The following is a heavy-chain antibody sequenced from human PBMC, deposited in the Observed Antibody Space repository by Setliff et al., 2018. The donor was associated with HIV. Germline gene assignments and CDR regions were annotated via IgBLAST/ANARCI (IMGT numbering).Heavy chain of an antibody. CDR3: VREVRAAYKGPLWFGQSDPRPDTFDI. V-gene: IGHV1-2*04. CDR1: GYTFTAYY. Sequence: ASVKVSCKASGYTFTAYYIHWVRQAPGQGLEWMGWINPYSGGTNYAQNLQGWVTMTRDTSITAAYMELSRLTSDDTALYFCVREVRAAYKGPLWFGQSDPRPDTFDIWGQGTMFTVSS. J-gene: IGHJ3*02. D-gene: IGHD3-10*01. CDR2: INPYSGGT.